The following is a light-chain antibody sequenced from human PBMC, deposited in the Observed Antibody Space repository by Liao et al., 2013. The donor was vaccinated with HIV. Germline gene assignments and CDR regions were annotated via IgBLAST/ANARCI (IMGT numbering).Light chain of an antibody. Sequence: SYDLTQSSSVSVSPGQTASITCSGDKLGDKYACWYQQKPGQSPVVVIYQDTKRPSGIPERFSGSNSGNTATLTISGTQAMDEADYYCQAWDSSTAVFGGGTKLTVL. CDR2: QDT. J-gene: IGLJ3*02. V-gene: IGLV3-1*01. CDR1: KLGDKY. CDR3: QAWDSSTAV.